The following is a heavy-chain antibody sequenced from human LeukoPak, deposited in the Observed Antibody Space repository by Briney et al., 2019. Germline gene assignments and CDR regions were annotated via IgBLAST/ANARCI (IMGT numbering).Heavy chain of an antibody. CDR3: ARVYLNYGSAHYGMDV. CDR1: GGSISSYY. CDR2: IYCSGST. V-gene: IGHV4-59*01. Sequence: SETLSLTCTVSGGSISSYYWSWIRQPPGKGLEWIGYIYCSGSTNYNPSLKSRVTISVDTSKNQFSLKLSSVTAADTAVYYCARVYLNYGSAHYGMDVWGKGTTVTVSS. J-gene: IGHJ6*04. D-gene: IGHD3-10*01.